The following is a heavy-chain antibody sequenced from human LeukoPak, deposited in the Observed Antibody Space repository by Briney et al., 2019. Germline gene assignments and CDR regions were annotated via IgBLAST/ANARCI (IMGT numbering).Heavy chain of an antibody. CDR3: AKEGSSGWYGNNYFDY. CDR1: GFTFSSYA. J-gene: IGHJ4*02. V-gene: IGHV3-23*01. CDR2: ISGSGGST. Sequence: GGSLTLSCAASGFTFSSYAMSWVRQAPGKGLEWVSAISGSGGSTYYADSVKGRFTISRDDSKNTLYLQMNSLRAEDTAVYYCAKEGSSGWYGNNYFDYWGQGSLVTVSS. D-gene: IGHD6-19*01.